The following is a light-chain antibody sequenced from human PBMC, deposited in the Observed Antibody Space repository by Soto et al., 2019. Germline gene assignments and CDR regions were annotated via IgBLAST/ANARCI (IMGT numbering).Light chain of an antibody. V-gene: IGKV1-5*01. CDR1: QSISRW. Sequence: DIQMTQSPSTLSASVGDRVTITCRASQSISRWLAWYHQKPGKAPQALIYDASSLKSGVPSRFSGNGSGTEFTLTISSLQPDDFATYYCQQYNTYSTFGQGTRLEIK. J-gene: IGKJ5*01. CDR2: DAS. CDR3: QQYNTYST.